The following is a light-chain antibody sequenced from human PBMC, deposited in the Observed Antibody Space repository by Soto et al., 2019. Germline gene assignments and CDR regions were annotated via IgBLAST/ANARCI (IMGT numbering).Light chain of an antibody. CDR3: ETWDSNTHTV. J-gene: IGLJ3*02. CDR2: LEGSGSY. Sequence: QTVVPQSSSGSAALGSAGTLTCTLRSGHSSYIIAWHQQQPGKPPRYLMKLEGSGSYNKGSGVPDRFSGSSSGADRYLTISNLQFEDEADYYCETWDSNTHTVFGGGTKLTVL. CDR1: SGHSSYI. V-gene: IGLV4-60*02.